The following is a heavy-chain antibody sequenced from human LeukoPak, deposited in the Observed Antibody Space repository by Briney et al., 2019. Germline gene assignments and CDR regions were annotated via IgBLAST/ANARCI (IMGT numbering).Heavy chain of an antibody. J-gene: IGHJ5*02. CDR1: GYSISSGYY. CDR2: IYQSGST. Sequence: SETLSLTCTVSGYSISSGYYWGWIRQPPGKGLEWIGSIYQSGSTYYNPSLKSRVTISVDTSKNQFSLRLSSVTAADTAVYFCARVPGPNWFDPWGQGTLVTVSS. V-gene: IGHV4-38-2*02. CDR3: ARVPGPNWFDP.